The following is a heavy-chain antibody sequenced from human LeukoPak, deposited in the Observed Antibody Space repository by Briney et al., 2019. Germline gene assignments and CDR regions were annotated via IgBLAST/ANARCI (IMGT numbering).Heavy chain of an antibody. J-gene: IGHJ6*03. CDR1: GFIFSNYA. CDR2: FSGSGGSP. D-gene: IGHD3-10*01. CDR3: ARQGSGSYYGFRWDYYYYYMDV. V-gene: IGHV3-23*01. Sequence: QAGGSLRLSCAASGFIFSNYAMSWVRQAPGKGLQWVSAFSGSGGSPYYADTVKGRFTISRDNSRNTLYLQMNSLRAEDTAVYYCARQGSGSYYGFRWDYYYYYMDVWGKGTTVTIFS.